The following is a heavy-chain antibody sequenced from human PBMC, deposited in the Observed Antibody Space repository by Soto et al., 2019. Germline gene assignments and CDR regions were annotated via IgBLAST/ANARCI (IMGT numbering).Heavy chain of an antibody. Sequence: EVQLLESGGGLVQPGGSLRLSCAVSGFSFSNYAMSWVRQAPGKGLEWVSCITGSAGRGRTYYADTVRGRFTISRDTSKNTLYLQIISLRAEDTAVYYCAKDRGDGYNFNHSHGMDVWGLGTTVTVSS. V-gene: IGHV3-23*01. CDR1: GFSFSNYA. CDR2: ITGSAGRGRT. CDR3: AKDRGDGYNFNHSHGMDV. J-gene: IGHJ6*02. D-gene: IGHD5-12*01.